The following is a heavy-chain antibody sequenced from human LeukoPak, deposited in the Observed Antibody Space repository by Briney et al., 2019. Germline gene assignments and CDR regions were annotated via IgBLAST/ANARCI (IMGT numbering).Heavy chain of an antibody. V-gene: IGHV4-4*02. Sequence: SGTLSLTCAVSGGSISSSYWWSWVRQPPGKGLEWIGEVYHSGSTNYSPSLKSRVTLSVDKSKNQFSLRLSSVTAADTAIYYCARTGYYNILTGYRRSGYFDYWGQGNLVTVSS. J-gene: IGHJ4*02. CDR3: ARTGYYNILTGYRRSGYFDY. D-gene: IGHD3-9*01. CDR2: VYHSGST. CDR1: GGSISSSYW.